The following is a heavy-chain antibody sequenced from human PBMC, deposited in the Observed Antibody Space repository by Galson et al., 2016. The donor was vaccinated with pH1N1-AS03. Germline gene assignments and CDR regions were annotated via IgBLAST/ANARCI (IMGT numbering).Heavy chain of an antibody. Sequence: ETLSLTCTVSGASISSYYWSWIRQPPGKGLEWIGHIFYSESTNYNPSLKGRVTMSVDTSMSQFSLRLTSVTAADTAVYYWASLLGWKPTQGYYGMDVWGQGTTVTVSS. D-gene: IGHD7-27*01. CDR1: GASISSYY. V-gene: IGHV4-59*01. CDR3: ASLLGWKPTQGYYGMDV. CDR2: IFYSEST. J-gene: IGHJ6*02.